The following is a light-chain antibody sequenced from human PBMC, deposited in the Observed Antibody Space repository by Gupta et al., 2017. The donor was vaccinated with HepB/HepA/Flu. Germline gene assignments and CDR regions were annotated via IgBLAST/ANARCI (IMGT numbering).Light chain of an antibody. Sequence: QSVLTKPPSVSAAPGQKVTISCSGSRSDIGNNHVSWYRQLPGTAPRLLIYDNNKRPSGIPDRFSGSKSGTSATLGITGLQTGDEADYYCGSWDSSLSAGVFGTGTKVTVL. CDR1: RSDIGNNH. CDR2: DNN. V-gene: IGLV1-51*02. J-gene: IGLJ1*01. CDR3: GSWDSSLSAGV.